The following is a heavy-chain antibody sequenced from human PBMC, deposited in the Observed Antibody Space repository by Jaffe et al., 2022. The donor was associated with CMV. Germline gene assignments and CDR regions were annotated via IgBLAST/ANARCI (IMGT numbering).Heavy chain of an antibody. V-gene: IGHV3-21*01. J-gene: IGHJ6*03. CDR3: ARSEPGAGYDFWSGYYPKPNYYYYYMDV. CDR2: ISSSSSYI. CDR1: GFTFSSYS. D-gene: IGHD3-3*01. Sequence: EVQLVESGGGLVKPGGSLRLSCAASGFTFSSYSMNWVRQAPGKGLEWVSSISSSSSYIYYADSVKGRFTISRDNAKNSLYLQMNSLRAEDTAVYYCARSEPGAGYDFWSGYYPKPNYYYYYMDVWGKGTTVTVSS.